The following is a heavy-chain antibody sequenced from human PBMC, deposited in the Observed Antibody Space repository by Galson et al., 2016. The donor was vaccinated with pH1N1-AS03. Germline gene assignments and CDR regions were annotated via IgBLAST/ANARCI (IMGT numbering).Heavy chain of an antibody. Sequence: SLRLSCAASGFIFSSYWLTWVRQAPGKGLEWVAFIQYDESYRNYADSVKGRFSISRDISKNTLYLQMNSLRVEDTAMFYCVKESPKEAGDYWGRGVMVTVSS. CDR3: VKESPKEAGDY. J-gene: IGHJ4*02. CDR2: IQYDESYR. CDR1: GFIFSSYW. V-gene: IGHV3-30*02.